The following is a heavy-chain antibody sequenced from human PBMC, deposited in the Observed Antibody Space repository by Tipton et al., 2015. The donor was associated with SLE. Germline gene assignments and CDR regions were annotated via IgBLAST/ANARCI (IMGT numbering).Heavy chain of an antibody. D-gene: IGHD4-17*01. V-gene: IGHV3-30*04. CDR3: AKDYGDPYNYYYGMDV. Sequence: SLRLSCAASGFTFSSYAMHWVRQVPGKGLQCVAVISGDESNKHYVDSVKGRFTISRDNSQNTLHLQMNSLRAEDTALYYCAKDYGDPYNYYYGMDVWGQGTTVTVSS. J-gene: IGHJ6*02. CDR2: ISGDESNK. CDR1: GFTFSSYA.